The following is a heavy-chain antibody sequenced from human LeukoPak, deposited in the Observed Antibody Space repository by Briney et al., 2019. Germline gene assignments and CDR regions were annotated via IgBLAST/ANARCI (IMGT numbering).Heavy chain of an antibody. D-gene: IGHD3-10*01. Sequence: PSETLSLTCTVSGGSISSSSYYWGWIRQPPGKGLEWIGSIYYNGSTYYNPSPKSRVTISVDTSKNQFSLKLSSVTAADTAVYYCARDLFGYYYGSGSYYDYWGQGTLVTVSS. J-gene: IGHJ4*02. CDR2: IYYNGST. CDR1: GGSISSSSYY. V-gene: IGHV4-39*07. CDR3: ARDLFGYYYGSGSYYDY.